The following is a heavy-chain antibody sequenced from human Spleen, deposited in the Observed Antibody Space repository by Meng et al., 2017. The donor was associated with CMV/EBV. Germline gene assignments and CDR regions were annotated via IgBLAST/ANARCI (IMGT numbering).Heavy chain of an antibody. CDR2: IRSSGSAI. J-gene: IGHJ4*02. CDR3: ARAREAAADPYYFDY. V-gene: IGHV3-11*04. D-gene: IGHD6-13*01. Sequence: GGSLRLSCAASGFAFSDYHMNWIRQAPGKGLEWVSYIRSSGSAIYYADSVKGRFTISRDNAKNSLYLQMNSLRAEDTAVYYCARAREAAADPYYFDYWGQGTLVTVSS. CDR1: GFAFSDYH.